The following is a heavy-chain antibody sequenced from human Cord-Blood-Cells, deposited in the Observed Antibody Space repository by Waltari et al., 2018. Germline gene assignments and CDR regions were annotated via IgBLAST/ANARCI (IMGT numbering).Heavy chain of an antibody. J-gene: IGHJ4*02. Sequence: VQLVDSGGGLIQPGGSLRLSCAASGFTVSSNYMSWVRQAPGKGLEGVAVISYDGSNKYYADYVKGRFTICRDNSKNTLYLQMNSLRAEDTAVYYCARDNFHCSSTSCYFDYWGQGTLVTVSS. CDR1: GFTVSSNY. CDR2: ISYDGSNK. D-gene: IGHD2-2*01. V-gene: IGHV3-30*03. CDR3: ARDNFHCSSTSCYFDY.